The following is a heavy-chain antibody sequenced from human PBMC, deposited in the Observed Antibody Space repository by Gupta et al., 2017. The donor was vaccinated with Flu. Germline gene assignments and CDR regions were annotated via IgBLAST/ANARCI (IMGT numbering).Heavy chain of an antibody. J-gene: IGHJ5*02. Sequence: QVQLVESGGGVVQPGRSLRLSGAASGFTFISYGMPWVRQAPGKGLEWVAVIWYDGSNKYYADSVKGRFTISRDNSKNTLYLQMNSLRAEDTAVYYCARVNDYGDYEGWFDPWGQGTLVTVSS. CDR2: IWYDGSNK. D-gene: IGHD4-17*01. CDR1: GFTFISYG. V-gene: IGHV3-33*01. CDR3: ARVNDYGDYEGWFDP.